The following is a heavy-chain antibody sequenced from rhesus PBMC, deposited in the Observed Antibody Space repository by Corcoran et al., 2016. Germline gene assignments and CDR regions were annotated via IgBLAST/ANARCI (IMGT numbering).Heavy chain of an antibody. CDR3: ARDPDNRFDV. J-gene: IGHJ5-1*01. V-gene: IGHV4S14*01. Sequence: QVQLQESGPGLVKPSETLSLTFAVSGYSISRGYYWNWIRKPPGEGLEWIGSISGSGGGNTLTPSLKSRVTLSVDTSKNLFSLKLSSVTAADTAVYYCARDPDNRFDVWGPGVLVTVSS. CDR2: ISGSGGGN. CDR1: GYSISRGYY.